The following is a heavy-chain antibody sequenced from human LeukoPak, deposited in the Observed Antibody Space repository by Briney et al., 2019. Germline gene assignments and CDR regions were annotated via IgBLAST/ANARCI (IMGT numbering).Heavy chain of an antibody. V-gene: IGHV3-9*01. CDR2: ISRNSGSI. CDR3: AQGRAYGMDV. J-gene: IGHJ6*02. CDR1: GFTFSSDA. Sequence: GGSLRLSCAASGFTFSSDAMSWVRQAPGKGLEGGSGISRNSGSIAYADSVKGRFTISRDNAKTSLYLQMNSVRAEDTALSCCAQGRAYGMDVWGQGTTVTVSS.